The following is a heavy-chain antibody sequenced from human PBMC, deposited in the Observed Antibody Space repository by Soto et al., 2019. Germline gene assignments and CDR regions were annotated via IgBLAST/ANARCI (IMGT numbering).Heavy chain of an antibody. Sequence: EVQLVESGGGLVQPGGSLRLSCAASGFTFTSYSINWVRQAPGNGLEWLSFISGNARTIYYADSVKGRFTVSRDNAKNSIYLQMNSLRDEDTAVYYCARDDVPGIAAAFGYWGQGTLVTVSS. D-gene: IGHD6-13*01. CDR2: ISGNARTI. CDR3: ARDDVPGIAAAFGY. CDR1: GFTFTSYS. V-gene: IGHV3-48*02. J-gene: IGHJ4*02.